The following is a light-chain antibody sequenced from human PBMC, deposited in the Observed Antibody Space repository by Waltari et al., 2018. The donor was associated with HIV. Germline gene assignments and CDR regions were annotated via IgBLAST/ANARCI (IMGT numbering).Light chain of an antibody. CDR2: GAS. V-gene: IGKV3-20*01. CDR3: QQYDTSPRT. J-gene: IGKJ2*01. Sequence: DIVLTQSPGTLSLSPGERATLSCRASQSVGSSLAWYQHKSGQPPRLLISGASSRATGIPDRFSGSGSATDFTLTISKLEPEDFAVYYCQQYDTSPRTFGQGTKLDIK. CDR1: QSVGSS.